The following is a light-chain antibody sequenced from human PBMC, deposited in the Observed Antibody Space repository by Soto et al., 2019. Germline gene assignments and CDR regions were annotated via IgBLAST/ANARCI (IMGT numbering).Light chain of an antibody. CDR2: GAS. V-gene: IGKV3-15*01. J-gene: IGKJ2*01. Sequence: EIVMTQSPATLSVSPGERATLSCRASQSVSSNLAWYQQKPGQAPRLLIYGASTRATGIPARFSGSGSGTEFTLTISSLQAEDFAVYYGQQYKKWPPYTFGQGTKLEIK. CDR3: QQYKKWPPYT. CDR1: QSVSSN.